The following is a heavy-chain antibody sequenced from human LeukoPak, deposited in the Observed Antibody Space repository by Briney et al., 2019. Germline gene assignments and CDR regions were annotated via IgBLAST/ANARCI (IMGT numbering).Heavy chain of an antibody. CDR2: IYYSGGT. CDR1: GGSISSYY. D-gene: IGHD4-11*01. Sequence: SETLSLTCTVSGGSISSYYWRWIRQPPGKALEWFGYIYYSGGTNYNPSLKSRVTISVDTSKNQFSLKLSSVTAADTAVYYCARSGTGYSNPNWFDPWGRGTLVTVSS. J-gene: IGHJ5*02. V-gene: IGHV4-59*12. CDR3: ARSGTGYSNPNWFDP.